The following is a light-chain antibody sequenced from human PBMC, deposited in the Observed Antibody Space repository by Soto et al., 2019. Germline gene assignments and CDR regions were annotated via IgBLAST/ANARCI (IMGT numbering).Light chain of an antibody. CDR1: QSVSSY. Sequence: EIVLAQSPATLSLSPGERATLSCRASQSVSSYLAWYQQKPGQAPRLLIYDASNRATGIPARFSGSGSGTDFTLTISSLETEDFAVYYCQQRSNWPRTFGQGNKGDIK. V-gene: IGKV3-11*01. CDR2: DAS. CDR3: QQRSNWPRT. J-gene: IGKJ1*01.